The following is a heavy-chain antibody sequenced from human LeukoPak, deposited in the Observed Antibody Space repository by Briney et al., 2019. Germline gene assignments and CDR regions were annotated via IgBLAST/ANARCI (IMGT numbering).Heavy chain of an antibody. Sequence: SETLSLTCTVSGDSISSNSYYWGWIRQPPGKGLEWIGNIHYSGRTYYNPSLKSRVTISLDTSKNQFSLRLNSVTAADTTVYYCARDRPGGSSLDYWGQGTLVTVSS. V-gene: IGHV4-39*07. J-gene: IGHJ4*02. CDR2: IHYSGRT. D-gene: IGHD6-13*01. CDR3: ARDRPGGSSLDY. CDR1: GDSISSNSYY.